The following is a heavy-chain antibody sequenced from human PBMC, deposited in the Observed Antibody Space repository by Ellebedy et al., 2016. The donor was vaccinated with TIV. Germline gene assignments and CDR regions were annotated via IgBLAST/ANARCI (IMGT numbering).Heavy chain of an antibody. Sequence: PGGSLRLSCAASGFTFSDYQMSWIRQAPGKGPEWLSCISSSTGNTNYADSVKGRFIISRDNARKSLYLQMNGLRAEDTAVYYCARDFEYSSCWNGNAFDIWGQGTMVTVSS. CDR1: GFTFSDYQ. V-gene: IGHV3-11*06. CDR3: ARDFEYSSCWNGNAFDI. CDR2: ISSSTGNT. J-gene: IGHJ3*02. D-gene: IGHD6-19*01.